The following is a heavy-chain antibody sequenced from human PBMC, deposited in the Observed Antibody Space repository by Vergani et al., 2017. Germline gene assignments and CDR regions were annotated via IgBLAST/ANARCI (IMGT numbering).Heavy chain of an antibody. CDR2: IYSSGTT. V-gene: IGHV4-61*02. CDR1: GDSISSGNYY. Sequence: QVQLQESGPGLLKPSQTLSLTCSVAGDSISSGNYYWNWIRQPAGKGLEWMGRIYSSGTTSYNPSIKSRITMSLDTSKNQFSLSLRSVTSADTAVYYCTHGTFFHSFDHGSLGTVVTVSS. CDR3: THGTFFHSFDH. D-gene: IGHD1-26*01. J-gene: IGHJ4*03.